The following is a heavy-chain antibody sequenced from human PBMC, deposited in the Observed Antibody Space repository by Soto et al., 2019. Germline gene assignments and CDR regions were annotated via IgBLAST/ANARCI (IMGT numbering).Heavy chain of an antibody. CDR1: GGSISSTHW. D-gene: IGHD6-13*01. J-gene: IGHJ4*02. V-gene: IGHV4-4*02. CDR3: TRRDTSSWYQSDY. CDR2: IYPTGST. Sequence: QVQLQESGPGLVKPSGTLSLTCAVSGGSISSTHWWTWVRQPPGKGLEWIGEIYPTGSTNYNPSLKSRVTMSVDKSMNHFSLNLRSVTAADTAVYYCTRRDTSSWYQSDYWGKGTLGTVSS.